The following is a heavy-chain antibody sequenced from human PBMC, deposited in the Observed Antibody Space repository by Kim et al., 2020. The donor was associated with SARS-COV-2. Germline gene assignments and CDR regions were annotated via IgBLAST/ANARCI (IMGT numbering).Heavy chain of an antibody. CDR3: ASLYYDSSGYTINDY. D-gene: IGHD3-22*01. V-gene: IGHV3-21*01. CDR2: ISSSSSYI. CDR1: GFTFSSYS. J-gene: IGHJ4*02. Sequence: GGSLRLSCAASGFTFSSYSMNWVRQAPGKGLEWVSSISSSSSYIYYADSVKGRFTISRDNAKNSLYLQMNSLRAEDTAVYYCASLYYDSSGYTINDYWGQGTLVTVSS.